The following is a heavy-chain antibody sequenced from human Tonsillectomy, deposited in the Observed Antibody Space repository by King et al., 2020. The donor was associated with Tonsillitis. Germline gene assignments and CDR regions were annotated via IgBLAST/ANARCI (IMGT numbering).Heavy chain of an antibody. D-gene: IGHD3-10*01. CDR3: TTGRHTRTRGVIPSYYYYGMDV. Sequence: VQLVESGGGLVKPGGSLRLSCAASGFSFSNAWMSWVRQAPGKGLEWVGRIKSKIDGGTTDYAAPVKGRFTISRDDSKNTLHLQMNSLKTEDTAVYFCTTGRHTRTRGVIPSYYYYGMDVWGQGTTVTVSS. J-gene: IGHJ6*02. V-gene: IGHV3-15*01. CDR2: IKSKIDGGTT. CDR1: GFSFSNAW.